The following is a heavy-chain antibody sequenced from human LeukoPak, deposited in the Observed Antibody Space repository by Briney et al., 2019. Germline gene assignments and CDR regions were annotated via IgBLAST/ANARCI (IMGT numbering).Heavy chain of an antibody. CDR3: ARDLFPLPAASNWFDP. Sequence: ASVKVSCKASGYTFTSYGISWVRQAPGQGLEWMGWISAYNGNTNYAQKLQGRVTMTTDTSTSTAYMELRSLRSDDTAVYYCARDLFPLPAASNWFDPWGQGTLVTVSS. D-gene: IGHD2-2*01. V-gene: IGHV1-18*01. CDR1: GYTFTSYG. CDR2: ISAYNGNT. J-gene: IGHJ5*02.